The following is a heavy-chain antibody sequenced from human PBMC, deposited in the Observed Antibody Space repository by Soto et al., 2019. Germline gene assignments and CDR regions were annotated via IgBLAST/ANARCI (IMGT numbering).Heavy chain of an antibody. CDR1: GYTFTSYD. CDR2: MNPNSGNT. J-gene: IGHJ6*03. CDR3: ARLIPSTITIFYMDV. Sequence: ASVKVSCKAAGYTFTSYDINWVRQATGQGLEWMGWMNPNSGNTGYAQKFQGRVTMTRNTSISTAYMELSSLRSEDTAVYYCARLIPSTITIFYMDVWGKGTTLTVSS. V-gene: IGHV1-8*01. D-gene: IGHD3-3*01.